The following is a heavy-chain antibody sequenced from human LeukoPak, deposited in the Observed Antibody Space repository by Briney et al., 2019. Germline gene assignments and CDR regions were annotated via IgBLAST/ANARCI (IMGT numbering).Heavy chain of an antibody. CDR3: ARDGPSMVRAVIPFDI. CDR2: INPHSGGT. J-gene: IGHJ3*02. Sequence: GASVKVSCKTSGYTFTDYYMHWVRQAPGQGLEWMGWINPHSGGTYYAQKFQGRVTMTRDSSTSTAYMELSNLRSDDTAVYYYARDGPSMVRAVIPFDIWGQGTMVTVSS. V-gene: IGHV1-2*02. CDR1: GYTFTDYY. D-gene: IGHD3-10*01.